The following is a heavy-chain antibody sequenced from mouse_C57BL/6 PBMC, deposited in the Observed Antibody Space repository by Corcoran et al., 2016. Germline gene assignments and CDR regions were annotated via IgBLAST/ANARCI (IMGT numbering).Heavy chain of an antibody. CDR2: INTNNGGT. D-gene: IGHD2-1*01. CDR1: GYTFTDYY. Sequence: EDQMQPSGPELVKPGASVKISCKADGYTFTDYYMNCVKQSHGKSLEWIGDINTNNGGTSYNQKFKGKGTLTVDKSSSTAYMELRSLTSEDSAVNYCARRGGNYPAWVAYWGQGTLVTVSA. CDR3: ARRGGNYPAWVAY. V-gene: IGHV1-26*01. J-gene: IGHJ3*01.